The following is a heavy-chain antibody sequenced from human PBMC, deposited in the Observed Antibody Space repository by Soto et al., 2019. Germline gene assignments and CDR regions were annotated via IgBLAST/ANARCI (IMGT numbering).Heavy chain of an antibody. V-gene: IGHV4-59*08. D-gene: IGHD1-1*01. Sequence: QVQLQESGPGLVKPSETLSLTCTVSGGSISSYYWSWIRQPPGKGLEWIGYIYYSGSTNYNPSLKVRLTIPEHTPEIQFPLTWSSVPAADTAVYYCASRYGYPFDYWAQGPLVPVSS. CDR1: GGSISSYY. J-gene: IGHJ4*02. CDR3: ASRYGYPFDY. CDR2: IYYSGST.